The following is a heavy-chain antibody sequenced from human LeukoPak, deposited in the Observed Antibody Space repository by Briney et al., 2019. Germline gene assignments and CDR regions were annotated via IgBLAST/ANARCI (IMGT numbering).Heavy chain of an antibody. V-gene: IGHV1-24*01. J-gene: IGHJ6*02. CDR1: GYTLAELS. D-gene: IGHD2-2*01. Sequence: ASVKVSCKVSGYTLAELSMHWVRQTPGKGLEWMGGFYPEDGETIYAQKFQGRVTMTRDTSISTAYMELSRLRSDDTAVYYCARAGCSSTSCFSYYYGMDVWGRGTTVTVSS. CDR2: FYPEDGET. CDR3: ARAGCSSTSCFSYYYGMDV.